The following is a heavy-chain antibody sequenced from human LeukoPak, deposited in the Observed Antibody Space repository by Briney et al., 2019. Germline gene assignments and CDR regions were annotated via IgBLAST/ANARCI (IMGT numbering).Heavy chain of an antibody. D-gene: IGHD3-16*01. Sequence: ASVKVSCKASGYTFTGYYMHWVRQAPGQGLEWMGWISAYNGNTNYAQKLQGRVTMTTDTSTSTAYMELRSLRSDDTAVYYCRASGAYNAFDIWGQGTMVTVSS. V-gene: IGHV1-18*04. J-gene: IGHJ3*02. CDR2: ISAYNGNT. CDR3: RASGAYNAFDI. CDR1: GYTFTGYY.